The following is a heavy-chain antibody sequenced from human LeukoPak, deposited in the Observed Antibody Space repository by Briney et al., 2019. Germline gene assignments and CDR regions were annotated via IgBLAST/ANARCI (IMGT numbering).Heavy chain of an antibody. D-gene: IGHD3-3*01. V-gene: IGHV3-48*01. CDR1: GFTFSNSA. Sequence: GGSLRLSCAASGFTFSNSAMNWVRQAPGKGLEWVSYISSSSSTIYYADSVKGRFTISRDNAKNSLYLQMNSLRAEDTAVYYCARVVRFLEWLSPFDYWGQGTLVTVSS. J-gene: IGHJ4*02. CDR3: ARVVRFLEWLSPFDY. CDR2: ISSSSSTI.